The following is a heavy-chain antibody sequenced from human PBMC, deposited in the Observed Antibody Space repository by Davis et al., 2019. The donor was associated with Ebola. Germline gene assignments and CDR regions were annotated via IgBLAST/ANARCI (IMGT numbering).Heavy chain of an antibody. V-gene: IGHV1-69*06. D-gene: IGHD4-17*01. J-gene: IGHJ4*02. CDR1: GGTFSSYA. Sequence: AASVKVSCKASGGTFSSYAISWVRQAPGQGLEWMGGIIPIFGTANYAQKFQGRVTMTEDTSTDTAYVDLSSLRSEDTAVYYCARFDYDDSEVFDYWGQGTLVTVSS. CDR3: ARFDYDDSEVFDY. CDR2: IIPIFGTA.